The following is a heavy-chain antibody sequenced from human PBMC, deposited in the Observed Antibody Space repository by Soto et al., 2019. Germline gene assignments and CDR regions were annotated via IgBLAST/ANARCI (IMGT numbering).Heavy chain of an antibody. CDR3: ASDWSGWYNPYYFDY. J-gene: IGHJ4*02. CDR1: GFTFSSYS. D-gene: IGHD6-19*01. V-gene: IGHV3-48*02. CDR2: ISSSSSTI. Sequence: GGSLRLSCAASGFTFSSYSMNWVRQAPGKGLEWVSYISSSSSTIYYADSVKGRFTISRVNAKNSLYLHMNSLGDEDTAVYFCASDWSGWYNPYYFDYWGQGTLVTVSS.